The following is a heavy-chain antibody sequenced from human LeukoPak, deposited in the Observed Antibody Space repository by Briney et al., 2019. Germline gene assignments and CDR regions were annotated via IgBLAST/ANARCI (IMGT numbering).Heavy chain of an antibody. Sequence: ASVKVSCKASGYTFTSYDINWVRQASGQGLEWMGWMNPNGGNTGYAQQFQGRVTMTRNTSIGTAYMELSSLRSEDTAVYYCARVGAFRSHYDFWSGPRKVYWFDPWGQGTLVTVSS. D-gene: IGHD3-3*01. J-gene: IGHJ5*02. CDR3: ARVGAFRSHYDFWSGPRKVYWFDP. V-gene: IGHV1-8*01. CDR2: MNPNGGNT. CDR1: GYTFTSYD.